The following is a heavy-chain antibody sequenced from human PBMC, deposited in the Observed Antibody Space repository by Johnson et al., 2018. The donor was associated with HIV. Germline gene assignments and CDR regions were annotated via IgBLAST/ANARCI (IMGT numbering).Heavy chain of an antibody. Sequence: QEKLVESGGGVVQPGGSLRLSCAASGFTFSSYGMHWVRQAPGKGLEWVAFIRYDGSNKYYADSVKGRFTISRDNSKNTLYLQMNSLRAEDTAVYYCARAPEVRGVDAVDVWGQGTMVTVSS. CDR1: GFTFSSYG. CDR3: ARAPEVRGVDAVDV. D-gene: IGHD3-10*01. V-gene: IGHV3-30*02. J-gene: IGHJ3*01. CDR2: IRYDGSNK.